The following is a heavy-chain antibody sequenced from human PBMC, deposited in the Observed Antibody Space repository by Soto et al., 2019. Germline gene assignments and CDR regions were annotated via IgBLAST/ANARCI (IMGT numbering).Heavy chain of an antibody. CDR3: TSEMRHTTTLYGAFNV. J-gene: IGHJ3*01. CDR1: GFSFSSAW. D-gene: IGHD2-8*01. Sequence: EVQLVESGGGLVKPGGSLRLSCAATGFSFSSAWMDWVRQAPGKGLEWVGRIKSKADGGTTDFATHVKGRFTISRDDSRNILFLQLSNLETEDTAIYYCTSEMRHTTTLYGAFNVWGQGAMITVSS. V-gene: IGHV3-15*01. CDR2: IKSKADGGTT.